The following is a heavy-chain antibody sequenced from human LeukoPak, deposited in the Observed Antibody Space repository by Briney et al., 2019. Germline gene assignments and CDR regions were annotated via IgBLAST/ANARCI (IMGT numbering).Heavy chain of an antibody. CDR1: GFTFSTYT. D-gene: IGHD3-16*02. Sequence: GGSLRLSCAASGFTFSTYTMNWVRQAPGKGLEWVSSISSSSSYIYYADSVKGRFTISRDNAKNSLYLQMNGLRAEDTAVYYCARDNLAPMGGAITGQSDYWGQGTLVTVSS. J-gene: IGHJ4*02. V-gene: IGHV3-21*01. CDR2: ISSSSSYI. CDR3: ARDNLAPMGGAITGQSDY.